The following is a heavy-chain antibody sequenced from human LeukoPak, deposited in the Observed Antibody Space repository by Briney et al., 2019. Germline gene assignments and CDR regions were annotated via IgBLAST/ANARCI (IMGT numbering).Heavy chain of an antibody. V-gene: IGHV4-39*01. Sequence: TSETLSLTCTVSGGSISSSSYYWGWIRQPPGKGLEWIGSIYYSGSTYYNPSLKSRVTISVDTPKNQFSLKLSSVTAADTAVYYCARRQRYSGSFDYWGQGTLVTVSS. CDR1: GGSISSSSYY. J-gene: IGHJ4*02. CDR2: IYYSGST. D-gene: IGHD2-21*01. CDR3: ARRQRYSGSFDY.